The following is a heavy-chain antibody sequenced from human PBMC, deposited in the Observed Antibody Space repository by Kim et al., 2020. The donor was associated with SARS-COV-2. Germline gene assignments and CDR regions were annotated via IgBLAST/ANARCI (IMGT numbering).Heavy chain of an antibody. J-gene: IGHJ5*02. CDR2: IYYSGST. Sequence: SETLSLTCTVSGGSISSGGYYWSWIRQHPGKGLEWIGYIYYSGSTYYNPSLKSRVTISVDTSKNQFSLKLSSVTAADTAVYYCARELLGENWFDPWGQGTLVTVSS. D-gene: IGHD3-10*01. CDR1: GGSISSGGYY. CDR3: ARELLGENWFDP. V-gene: IGHV4-31*03.